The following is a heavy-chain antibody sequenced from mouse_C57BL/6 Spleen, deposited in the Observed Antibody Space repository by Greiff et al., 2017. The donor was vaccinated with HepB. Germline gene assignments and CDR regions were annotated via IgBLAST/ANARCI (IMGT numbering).Heavy chain of an antibody. D-gene: IGHD1-1*01. Sequence: EVKVVESGGGLVKPGGSLKLSCAASGFTFSDYGMHWVRQSPEKGLEWVAYISSGSSTIYYADTVKGRFTISRDNAKNTLFLQMTSLRSEDTAMYYCAREGNGSRGNWYFDVWGTGTTVTVSS. CDR3: AREGNGSRGNWYFDV. J-gene: IGHJ1*03. CDR1: GFTFSDYG. CDR2: ISSGSSTI. V-gene: IGHV5-17*01.